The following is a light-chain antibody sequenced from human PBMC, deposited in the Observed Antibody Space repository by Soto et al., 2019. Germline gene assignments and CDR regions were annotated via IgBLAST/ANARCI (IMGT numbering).Light chain of an antibody. CDR3: QQRSNSLRT. Sequence: EIVLTQSPATLSLSPGERATLSCRARQSVSSYLAWYQQKPCQAHSLLIYVSSNMAAGIPARFSGSSSGTDFTLTLSCLEHEYFALYYRQQRSNSLRTFGQATKVQIK. V-gene: IGKV3-11*01. J-gene: IGKJ1*01. CDR2: VSS. CDR1: QSVSSY.